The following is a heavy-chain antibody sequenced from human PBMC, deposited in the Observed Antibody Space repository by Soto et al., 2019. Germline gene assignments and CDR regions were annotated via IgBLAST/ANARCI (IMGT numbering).Heavy chain of an antibody. D-gene: IGHD1-1*01. Sequence: SVKVSCKASGYTFTSYGISWVRQAPGQGLEWMGGIIAIFGTANYAQKFQGRVTITADESTSTAYMELSSLRSEDTAVYYCARERRGWFDPWGQGTLVTVSS. CDR1: GYTFTSYG. CDR2: IIAIFGTA. J-gene: IGHJ5*02. V-gene: IGHV1-69*13. CDR3: ARERRGWFDP.